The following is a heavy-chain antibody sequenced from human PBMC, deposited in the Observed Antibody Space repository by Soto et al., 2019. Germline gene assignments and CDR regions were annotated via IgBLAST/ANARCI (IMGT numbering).Heavy chain of an antibody. CDR1: GFIFTRYS. CDR2: ISSTTNYI. CDR3: ARESEDLTSNFDY. Sequence: GGSLRLSCAASGFIFTRYSMNWVRQSPGKGLEWVSSISSTTNYIYYGDSMKGRFTISRDNAKNSLYLEMNSLRAEDTAVYYCARESEDLTSNFDYWGQGTLVTVSS. J-gene: IGHJ4*02. V-gene: IGHV3-21*06.